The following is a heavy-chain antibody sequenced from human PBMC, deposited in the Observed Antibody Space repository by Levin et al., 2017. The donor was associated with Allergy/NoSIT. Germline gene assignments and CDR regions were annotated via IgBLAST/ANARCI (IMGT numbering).Heavy chain of an antibody. CDR1: GFTFSSYG. D-gene: IGHD4-23*01. CDR2: ISYDGSNK. CDR3: AKDRLQLRWHDYYYYGMDV. Sequence: GGSLRLSCAASGFTFSSYGMHWVRQAPGKGLEWVAVISYDGSNKYYADSVKGRFTISRDNSKNTLYLQMNSLRAEDTAVYYCAKDRLQLRWHDYYYYGMDVWGQGTTVTVSS. V-gene: IGHV3-30*18. J-gene: IGHJ6*02.